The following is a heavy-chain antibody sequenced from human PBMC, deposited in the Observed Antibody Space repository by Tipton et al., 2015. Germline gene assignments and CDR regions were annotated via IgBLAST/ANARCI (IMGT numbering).Heavy chain of an antibody. Sequence: TLSLTCTVSGGSISSPNYYWGWIRQPPGKGLEWIGSIYHSGSTYYNPSLKSRVTISVDTSKNQFSLNLTSVTAADTAVYYCANLYVDYDYWGPGTLVTVSS. CDR2: IYHSGST. J-gene: IGHJ4*02. CDR3: ANLYVDYDY. D-gene: IGHD4-17*01. V-gene: IGHV4-39*01. CDR1: GGSISSPNYY.